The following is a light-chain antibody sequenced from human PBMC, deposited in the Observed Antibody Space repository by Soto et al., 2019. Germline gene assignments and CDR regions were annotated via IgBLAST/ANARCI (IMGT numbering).Light chain of an antibody. CDR3: QQYGSSGT. J-gene: IGKJ1*01. V-gene: IGKV3-20*01. CDR2: GAS. Sequence: EIVMTQSPGTLSLSRGEGATLSCRASQSVSSNLAWYQQKPGQAPRLLIYGASNRATGIPDRFSGSGSGTDFTLTISRLEPEDFAVYYCQQYGSSGTFGQGTKVDI. CDR1: QSVSSN.